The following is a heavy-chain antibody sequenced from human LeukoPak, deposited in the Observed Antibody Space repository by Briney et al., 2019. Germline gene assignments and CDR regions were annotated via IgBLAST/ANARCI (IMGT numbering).Heavy chain of an antibody. Sequence: PGGSLRLSCAASGFTFSSFAMTWVRQAPGKGLEWVSTTNNSGDSTYYGDSVKGRFTISRDNSKNTLYLQMNSLRAEDTAVYYCAKDHSSYDILTGYPLTWGQGTLVTVSS. CDR2: TNNSGDST. J-gene: IGHJ5*02. V-gene: IGHV3-23*01. D-gene: IGHD3-9*01. CDR3: AKDHSSYDILTGYPLT. CDR1: GFTFSSFA.